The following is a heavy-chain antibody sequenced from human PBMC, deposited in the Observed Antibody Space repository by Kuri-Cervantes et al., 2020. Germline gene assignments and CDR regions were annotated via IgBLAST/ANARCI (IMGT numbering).Heavy chain of an antibody. J-gene: IGHJ3*02. V-gene: IGHV4-4*07. D-gene: IGHD5-24*01. CDR1: GGSISSYY. Sequence: SETLSLTCTVSGGSISSYYWSWIRQPAGKGLEWIGRIYTSGSTNYNPSLKSRVTISVDTSKNQFSLKLSSVTAADTAVYYCARDVGMATTSTDGAFDIWGQGTMVTVSS. CDR3: ARDVGMATTSTDGAFDI. CDR2: IYTSGST.